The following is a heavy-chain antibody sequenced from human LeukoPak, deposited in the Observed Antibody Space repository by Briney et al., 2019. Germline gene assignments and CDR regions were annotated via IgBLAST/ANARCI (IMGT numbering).Heavy chain of an antibody. CDR2: ISGSGGST. V-gene: IGHV3-23*01. Sequence: PGGSLRLSCVTSGFIFSSYGIHWVRQAPGKGLEWVSAISGSGGSTYYADSVKGRFTISRDNSKNTLYLQMNSLRAEDTAVYYCAKDPPSAGSITIFGVVTNAFDIWGQGTMVTVSS. J-gene: IGHJ3*02. CDR1: GFIFSSYG. CDR3: AKDPPSAGSITIFGVVTNAFDI. D-gene: IGHD3-3*01.